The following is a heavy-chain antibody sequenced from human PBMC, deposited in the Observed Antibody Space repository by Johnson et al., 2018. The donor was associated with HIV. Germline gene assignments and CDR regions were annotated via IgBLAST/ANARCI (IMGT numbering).Heavy chain of an antibody. CDR1: GFTFSGYG. V-gene: IGHV3-NL1*01. D-gene: IGHD6-19*01. CDR3: AREGPGYSSGWYACDL. Sequence: QVQLVESGGGAVQPGKSLRLACAASGFTFSGYGMHWVRQAPGKGLEWVSVIYSGGSTYYADSVKGRFTISRDNVKNSLYLQMNSLRVEDTALYYCAREGPGYSSGWYACDLWGRGTMVTVSS. CDR2: IYSGGST. J-gene: IGHJ3*01.